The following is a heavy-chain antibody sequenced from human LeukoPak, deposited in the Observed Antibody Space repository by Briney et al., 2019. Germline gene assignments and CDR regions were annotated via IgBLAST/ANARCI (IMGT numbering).Heavy chain of an antibody. J-gene: IGHJ4*02. CDR3: AKDSAPYYYDSSGYYQLDY. CDR2: ISGSGGST. CDR1: GFTFSSYA. V-gene: IGHV3-23*01. D-gene: IGHD3-22*01. Sequence: GGSLRLSCAASGFTFSSYAMSWVRQAPGKGLEWVSAISGSGGSTYYADSVKGRFTISRDNSKNTLYLQMNSLRAEDTAVYYCAKDSAPYYYDSSGYYQLDYWGQGTLVTVSP.